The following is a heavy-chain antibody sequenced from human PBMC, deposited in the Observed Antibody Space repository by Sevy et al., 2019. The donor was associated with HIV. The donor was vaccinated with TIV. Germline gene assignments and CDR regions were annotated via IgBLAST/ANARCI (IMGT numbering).Heavy chain of an antibody. D-gene: IGHD6-13*01. CDR2: ISYDGSNK. J-gene: IGHJ6*02. V-gene: IGHV3-30-3*01. CDR1: GFTFSSYA. Sequence: GGSLRLSCAASGFTFSSYAMHWVRQAPGKGLEWVAVISYDGSNKYYADSVKGRFTLARDNSRNTLYLQMNSLRAEDTAVYYCAREAYSSSFANYYYYYGMDVWGQGTTVTVSS. CDR3: AREAYSSSFANYYYYYGMDV.